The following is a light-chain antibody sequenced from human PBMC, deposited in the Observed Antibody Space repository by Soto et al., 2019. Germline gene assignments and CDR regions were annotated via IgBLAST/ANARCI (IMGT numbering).Light chain of an antibody. V-gene: IGLV9-49*01. CDR3: GADHGSGSNFVWV. CDR1: SGYSKYK. CDR2: VGTGGIVG. Sequence: QPPSSSAPPGAPVTPPRPLGSGYSKYKSDWYQQRPGKGPRFVMRVGTGGIVGSKGDGIPDRFSVLGSGLNRYLTIKNIQEEDESDYHCGADHGSGSNFVWVFGTGTKVTVL. J-gene: IGLJ1*01.